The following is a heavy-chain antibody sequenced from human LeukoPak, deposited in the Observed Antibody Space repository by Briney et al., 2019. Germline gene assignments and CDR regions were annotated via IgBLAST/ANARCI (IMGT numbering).Heavy chain of an antibody. CDR1: GFIFSDYA. V-gene: IGHV3-23*01. J-gene: IGHJ4*02. Sequence: GRSLRLSCAASGFIFSDYAMNWVRQAPGKGLEWVSTIAYAGTYYADSVKGRFITSRDDSKSTLYLQMNSLRADDTAVYFCANRYVSEYWGQGILVTVSS. D-gene: IGHD3-16*01. CDR2: IAYAGT. CDR3: ANRYVSEY.